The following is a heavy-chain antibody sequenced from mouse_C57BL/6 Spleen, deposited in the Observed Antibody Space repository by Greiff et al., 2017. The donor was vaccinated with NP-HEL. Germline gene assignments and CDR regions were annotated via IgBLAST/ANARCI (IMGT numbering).Heavy chain of an antibody. CDR1: GYTFTSYW. V-gene: IGHV1-64*01. D-gene: IGHD1-1*01. Sequence: QVQLQQPGAELVKPGASVKLSCKASGYTFTSYWMHWVKQRPGQGLEWIGMIHPNSGSTNYNEKFKSKATLTVDKSSSTAYMQLSSLTSEDSAVYYCAITTVARYFDVWGTGTTVTVSS. CDR2: IHPNSGST. CDR3: AITTVARYFDV. J-gene: IGHJ1*03.